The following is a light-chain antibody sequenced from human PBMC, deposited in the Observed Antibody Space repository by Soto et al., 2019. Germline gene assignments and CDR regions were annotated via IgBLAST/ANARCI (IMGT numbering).Light chain of an antibody. CDR3: ATLDDSLNGL. J-gene: IGLJ2*01. CDR2: SNN. Sequence: QCVLTQPPSASGTPGQRVTISCSGSSSNIGSNTVNWYQQLPGTAPKLLMYSNNQRPSGVPDRFSGSKSGTSASLAISGLQSEDEADSYCATLDDSLNGLFGGGTQLTVL. V-gene: IGLV1-44*01. CDR1: SSNIGSNT.